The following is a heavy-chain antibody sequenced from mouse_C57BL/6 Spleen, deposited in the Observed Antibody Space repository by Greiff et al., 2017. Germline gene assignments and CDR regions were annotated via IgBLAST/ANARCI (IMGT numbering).Heavy chain of an antibody. Sequence: DVKLQESGPELVKPGASVKIPCKASGYTFTDYNMDWVKQSHGKSHEWKGDINPYNGGTISNQKFTGKSTLTVDKSSSTSYMVLRCLTSEDTTVYYCARSTWTFDYWGQGTTLTGSS. J-gene: IGHJ2*01. CDR3: ARSTWTFDY. CDR1: GYTFTDYN. CDR2: INPYNGGT. D-gene: IGHD4-1*02. V-gene: IGHV1-18*01.